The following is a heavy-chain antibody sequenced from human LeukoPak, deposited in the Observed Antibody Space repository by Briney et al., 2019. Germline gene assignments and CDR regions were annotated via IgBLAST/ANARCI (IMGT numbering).Heavy chain of an antibody. V-gene: IGHV4-59*01. CDR3: ARGTHGLPAPNWFDP. D-gene: IGHD3-10*01. Sequence: SETLSLTCTVSGNSMTSNYWSWIRQPPGKGLEWIGYVYYTGSTNYNPSLKSRVTISVDTSKNQFSLKLDSVTVADTAVYYCARGTHGLPAPNWFDPWGQGTLVTVSS. CDR2: VYYTGST. CDR1: GNSMTSNY. J-gene: IGHJ5*02.